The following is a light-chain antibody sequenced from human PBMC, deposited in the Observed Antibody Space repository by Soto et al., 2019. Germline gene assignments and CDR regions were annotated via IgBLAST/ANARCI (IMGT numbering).Light chain of an antibody. J-gene: IGKJ2*01. V-gene: IGKV1-5*01. CDR1: QSINKW. CDR3: QQYNIGYT. CDR2: DAA. Sequence: IQMTQSPSTLSASVGDRVTITCRASQSINKWVAWFQQKSGRAPKLLIYDAATLQSGVPSRFSGTGYGTDFSLTISSLQPEDFATYYCQQYNIGYTFGQETRLDIK.